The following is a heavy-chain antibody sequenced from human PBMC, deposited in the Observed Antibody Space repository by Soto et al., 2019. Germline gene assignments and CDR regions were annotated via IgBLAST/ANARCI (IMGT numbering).Heavy chain of an antibody. D-gene: IGHD3-22*01. V-gene: IGHV3-30*18. CDR3: AKFPDSYDSSGYYLVPFNI. Sequence: QVQLVESGGGVVQPGRSLRLSCAASGFTFSTYGMHWVRQAPGKGLEWVAVISYDGSNKYYADSVKGRFTISRDNSKNTLYLQMNSLRVEDTAVYYCAKFPDSYDSSGYYLVPFNIWGQGTMVTVSS. J-gene: IGHJ3*02. CDR2: ISYDGSNK. CDR1: GFTFSTYG.